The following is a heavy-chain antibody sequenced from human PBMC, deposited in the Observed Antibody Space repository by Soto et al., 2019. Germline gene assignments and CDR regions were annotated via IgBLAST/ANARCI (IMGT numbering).Heavy chain of an antibody. CDR1: GGSISRGGYS. V-gene: IGHV4-30-2*01. CDR3: ARVPGL. CDR2: IYHSGST. Sequence: QLQLQESGSGLVKPSQTLSLTCAVSGGSISRGGYSWSWSRQPPGQGLEWIGYIYHSGSTYYNPALKSRVTISVDRSKNQFSLKLSSVAAADTAVYYCARVPGLWGRGTLVTVSS. J-gene: IGHJ2*01.